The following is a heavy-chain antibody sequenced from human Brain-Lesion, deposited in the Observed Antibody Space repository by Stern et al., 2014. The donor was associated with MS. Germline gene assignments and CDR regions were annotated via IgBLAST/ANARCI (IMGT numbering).Heavy chain of an antibody. CDR2: INPNTGGT. J-gene: IGHJ6*02. Sequence: VQLLESGADVKKPGASVKVSCKTSGYIFTGYYIHWVRQAPGQGLEWMAWINPNTGGTKYAQKFQGRVTMSRDTSISTAYVELSSLTSDDTAVYYCARDQRGITIFGVVTDYYYLGMDVWGQGTTVTVSS. CDR3: ARDQRGITIFGVVTDYYYLGMDV. V-gene: IGHV1-2*02. CDR1: GYIFTGYY. D-gene: IGHD3-3*01.